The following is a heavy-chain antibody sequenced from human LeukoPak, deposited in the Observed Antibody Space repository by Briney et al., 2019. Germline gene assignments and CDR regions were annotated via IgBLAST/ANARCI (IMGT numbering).Heavy chain of an antibody. CDR1: GFTFSTHW. CDR2: IKQDGSEK. CDR3: ARGRTGYYKNGDASDI. J-gene: IGHJ3*02. V-gene: IGHV3-7*04. D-gene: IGHD3-9*01. Sequence: GGSLRLSCAASGFTFSTHWMSWVRQAPGKGLEWVANIKQDGSEKYYVDSVKGRFTISRDNAKNSLYLQMNSLRAEDTAVYYCARGRTGYYKNGDASDIWGQGTMVTVSS.